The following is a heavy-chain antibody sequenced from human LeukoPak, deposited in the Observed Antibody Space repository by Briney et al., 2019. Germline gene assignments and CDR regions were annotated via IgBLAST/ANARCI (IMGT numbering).Heavy chain of an antibody. CDR1: GFTFGDYY. V-gene: IGHV3-11*01. CDR2: ISSSGSAI. Sequence: PGGSLRLSCAASGFTFGDYYMSWIRQAPGKGLEWVSYISSSGSAIYYADSVKGRFTISRDNAKNSLYLQMNSLRAEDTAVYYCARDRGTGPPNGNWFDPWGQGTLVTVSS. J-gene: IGHJ5*02. D-gene: IGHD1-1*01. CDR3: ARDRGTGPPNGNWFDP.